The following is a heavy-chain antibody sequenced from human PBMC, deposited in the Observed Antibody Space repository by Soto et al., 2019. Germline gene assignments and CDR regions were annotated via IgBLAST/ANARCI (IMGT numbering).Heavy chain of an antibody. V-gene: IGHV3-11*01. CDR2: ISNTAITD. CDR3: AKDRYSYGSPIRFDY. Sequence: GGSLRLACVASGFSFSDYSMTWMRQAPGGGLDFVAFISNTAITDYYADSVKGRFTISRDNSRNTVYLQMNSLRAEDTAAYYCAKDRYSYGSPIRFDYWGQGTLVTVSS. CDR1: GFSFSDYS. D-gene: IGHD5-18*01. J-gene: IGHJ4*02.